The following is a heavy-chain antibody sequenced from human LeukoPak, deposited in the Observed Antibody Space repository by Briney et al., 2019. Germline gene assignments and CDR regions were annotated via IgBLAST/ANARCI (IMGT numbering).Heavy chain of an antibody. J-gene: IGHJ6*02. CDR1: GFSFRGYA. V-gene: IGHV3-23*01. D-gene: IGHD3-10*01. CDR2: IGSDDRT. Sequence: VGSLTVTRAASGFSFRGYAISWVRQAPGKGLEWVSGIGSDDRTHYAESVKGRFAISRGMDESTLFLQMNSLRAEDTALYYCVRDLYYWAAMDVWGQGTTVTDS. CDR3: VRDLYYWAAMDV.